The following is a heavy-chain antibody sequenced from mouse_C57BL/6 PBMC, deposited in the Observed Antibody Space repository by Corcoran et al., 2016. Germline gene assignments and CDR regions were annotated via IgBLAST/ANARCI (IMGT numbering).Heavy chain of an antibody. J-gene: IGHJ1*03. Sequence: EVQLQQSGPELVKPGASVKISCKASGCTFTDYYMNWVKQSHGKSLEWIGDINPNNGGTSYNQKFKGKATLTVDKSSSTAYMELRSLTSEDSAVYYCARDTTVVAGRYFDVWGTGTTVTVSS. CDR2: INPNNGGT. D-gene: IGHD1-1*01. V-gene: IGHV1-26*01. CDR3: ARDTTVVAGRYFDV. CDR1: GCTFTDYY.